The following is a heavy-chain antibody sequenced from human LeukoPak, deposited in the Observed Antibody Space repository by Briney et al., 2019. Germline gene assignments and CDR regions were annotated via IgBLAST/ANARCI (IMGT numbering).Heavy chain of an antibody. CDR3: ARDVPLDS. V-gene: IGHV3-66*02. CDR1: GFSVSSNY. CDR2: IYSGGSV. J-gene: IGHJ4*02. Sequence: QPGGSLRLSCAASGFSVSSNYMTWVRQAPGKGLEWVSIIYSGGSVYFADYAEGRFTISRDTSENTVYLQMNRLRTEVPAVDYCARDVPLDSWGQGTLVTASS.